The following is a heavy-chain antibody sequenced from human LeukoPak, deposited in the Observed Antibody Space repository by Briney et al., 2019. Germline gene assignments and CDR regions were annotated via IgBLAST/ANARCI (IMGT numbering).Heavy chain of an antibody. V-gene: IGHV1-69*13. J-gene: IGHJ6*03. CDR2: IIPIFGTA. CDR3: ASSRGTEDTNYYMDV. CDR1: GGTFSSYA. Sequence: SVKVSCTASGGTFSSYAISWVRQAPGQGLEWMGGIIPIFGTANYAQKFQGRVTITADESTSTAYMELSSLRSEDTAVYYCASSRGTEDTNYYMDVWGKGTTVTVSS. D-gene: IGHD3-10*01.